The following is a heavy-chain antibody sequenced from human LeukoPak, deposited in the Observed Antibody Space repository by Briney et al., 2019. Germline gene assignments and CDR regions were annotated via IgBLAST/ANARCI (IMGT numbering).Heavy chain of an antibody. J-gene: IGHJ4*02. CDR1: GFTFSSYW. Sequence: GGSLRLSCAVSGFTFSSYWMHWVRQVPGEGLVWVSRINTDGRTTTYADSVKGRFTISRDNAKNMPYLQMNSLRAEDTAVYYCARIEDRGAAFDSWGQGTLVTVSS. CDR2: INTDGRTT. CDR3: ARIEDRGAAFDS. D-gene: IGHD3-22*01. V-gene: IGHV3-74*01.